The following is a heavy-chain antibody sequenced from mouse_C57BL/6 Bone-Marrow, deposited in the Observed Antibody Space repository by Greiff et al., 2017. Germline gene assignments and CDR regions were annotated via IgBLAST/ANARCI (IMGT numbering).Heavy chain of an antibody. CDR2: IDPENGDT. CDR3: TTTTVVATDY. V-gene: IGHV14-4*01. J-gene: IGHJ2*01. D-gene: IGHD1-1*01. CDR1: GFNIKDDY. Sequence: EVQRVESGAELVRPGASVKLSCTASGFNIKDDYMHWVKQRPEQGLEWIGWIDPENGDTEYASKFQGKATITADTSSNTAYLQLSSLTSEDTAVYYCTTTTVVATDYWGQGTTLTVSS.